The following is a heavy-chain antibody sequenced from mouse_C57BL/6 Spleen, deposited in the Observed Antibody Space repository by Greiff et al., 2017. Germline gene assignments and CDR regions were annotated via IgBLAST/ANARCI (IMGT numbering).Heavy chain of an antibody. V-gene: IGHV1-64*01. Sequence: QVQLQQPGAELVKPGASVKLSCKASGYTFTSYWMHWVKQRPGQGLEWIGMIHPTSGGTNYNEKFKSKATLTVDKSSSTAYMQLSSLTSEDSAVYSGSNGITTVRRAMYDWGQGTSVTVSS. CDR1: GYTFTSYW. D-gene: IGHD1-1*01. J-gene: IGHJ4*01. CDR2: IHPTSGGT. CDR3: SNGITTVRRAMYD.